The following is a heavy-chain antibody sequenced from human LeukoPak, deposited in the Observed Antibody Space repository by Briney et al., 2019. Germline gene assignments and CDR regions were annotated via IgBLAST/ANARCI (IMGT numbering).Heavy chain of an antibody. CDR1: GYTFTNYH. V-gene: IGHV1-46*01. J-gene: IGHJ2*01. CDR2: INPYSSFT. Sequence: ASVKVSCKASGYTFTNYHMHWVRQAPGQGLEWMGIINPYSSFTTYAQKFQGRVTMTGDTSTSTVYMELSSLRSEDTAVYYCARPLSEMTTSLDFDLWGRGSLVTVSS. D-gene: IGHD1-1*01. CDR3: ARPLSEMTTSLDFDL.